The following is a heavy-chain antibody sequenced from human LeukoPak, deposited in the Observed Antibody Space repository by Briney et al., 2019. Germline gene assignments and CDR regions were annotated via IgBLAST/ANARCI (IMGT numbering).Heavy chain of an antibody. J-gene: IGHJ4*02. CDR3: AIQKYGGNSGYFDY. V-gene: IGHV3-21*01. Sequence: PGGSLRLSCAASGFTFSSYSVNWVRQAPGKGLEWVSSISSSSSYIYYADSVKGRFTISRDNAKNSLYLQMNSLRAEDTAVYYCAIQKYGGNSGYFDYWGQGTLVTVSS. CDR2: ISSSSSYI. D-gene: IGHD4-23*01. CDR1: GFTFSSYS.